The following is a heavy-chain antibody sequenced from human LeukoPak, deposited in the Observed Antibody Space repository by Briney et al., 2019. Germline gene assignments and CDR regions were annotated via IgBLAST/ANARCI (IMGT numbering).Heavy chain of an antibody. Sequence: GGSLRLSCAASGFTFDDYAMHWVRQAPGKGLEWVSGISWNSGSIGYADSVKGRFTISRDNAKNTLYLQMNSLRAEDTALYYCTKLQGYTAMVYCYMDVWGKGTTVTVSS. D-gene: IGHD5-18*01. V-gene: IGHV3-9*01. CDR1: GFTFDDYA. J-gene: IGHJ6*03. CDR2: ISWNSGSI. CDR3: TKLQGYTAMVYCYMDV.